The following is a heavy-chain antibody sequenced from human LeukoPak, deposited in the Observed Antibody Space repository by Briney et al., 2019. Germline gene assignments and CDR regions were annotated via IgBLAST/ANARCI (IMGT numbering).Heavy chain of an antibody. CDR2: IYHSGST. CDR1: GGSISSTSHY. V-gene: IGHV4-39*07. D-gene: IGHD6-6*01. J-gene: IGHJ4*02. Sequence: SETLSLTCTVSGGSISSTSHYWGWIRQPPGKGLEWIGEIYHSGSTNYNPSLKSRVTISVDKSKNQFSLKLSSVTAADTAVYYCARDLEYSSSSYYFDYWGQGTLVTVSS. CDR3: ARDLEYSSSSYYFDY.